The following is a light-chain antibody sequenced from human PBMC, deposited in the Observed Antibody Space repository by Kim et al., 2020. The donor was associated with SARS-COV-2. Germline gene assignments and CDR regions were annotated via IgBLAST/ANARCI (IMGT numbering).Light chain of an antibody. CDR3: QQYDELWT. J-gene: IGKJ1*01. Sequence: DIQMTQSPSSLSASVGDRVTITCQASQDIKTYLNWHQQKPGAAPKLLIYDSSNLEAGVPSRFSGSDSGTLFTFTITNLQPDDFATYYWQQYDELWTFGQGTKVDIK. CDR1: QDIKTY. V-gene: IGKV1-33*01. CDR2: DSS.